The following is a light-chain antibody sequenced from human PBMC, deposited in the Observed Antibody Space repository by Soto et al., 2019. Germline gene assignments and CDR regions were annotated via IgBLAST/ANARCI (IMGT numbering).Light chain of an antibody. CDR1: SSDVGGYNY. CDR3: SSYTRSSTRV. CDR2: DVS. J-gene: IGLJ2*01. V-gene: IGLV2-14*01. Sequence: QSALTQPASGSGSPGQSITISCTGTSSDVGGYNYVSWYQQHAGKAPKLRIFDVSDRPSGVSNRFSGSKSGNTASLTISGLQAEDEADYYCSSYTRSSTRVFGGGTKLTVL.